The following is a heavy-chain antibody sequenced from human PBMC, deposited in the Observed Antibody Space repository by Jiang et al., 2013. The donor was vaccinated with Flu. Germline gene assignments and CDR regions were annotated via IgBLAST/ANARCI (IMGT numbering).Heavy chain of an antibody. Sequence: QLLESGGGLVKPGGSLRLSCAASGFTFSSYSMNWVRQAPGKGLEWVSSISSSSSYIYYADSVKGRFTISRDNAKNSLYLQMNSLRAEDTAVYYCARAAGDYYYYGMDVWGQGTTVTVSS. CDR2: ISSSSSYI. CDR1: GFTFSSYS. V-gene: IGHV3-21*01. J-gene: IGHJ6*02. CDR3: ARAAGDYYYYGMDV.